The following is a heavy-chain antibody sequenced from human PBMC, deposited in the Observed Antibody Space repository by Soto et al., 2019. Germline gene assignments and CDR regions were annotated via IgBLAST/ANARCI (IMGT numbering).Heavy chain of an antibody. CDR1: GYTFTGYY. D-gene: IGHD3-9*01. CDR2: INPNSGGT. Sequence: ASVKVSCKASGYTFTGYYMHWVRQAPGQGLEWMGWINPNSGGTNYAQKFQGRVTMPRDTSISTAYMELSRLRSDGTAVYYCARGASRYFDWLLPFDYWVQGTLVTVSS. J-gene: IGHJ4*02. V-gene: IGHV1-2*02. CDR3: ARGASRYFDWLLPFDY.